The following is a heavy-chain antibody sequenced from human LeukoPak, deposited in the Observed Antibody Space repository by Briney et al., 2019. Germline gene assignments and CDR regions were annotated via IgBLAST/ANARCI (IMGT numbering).Heavy chain of an antibody. J-gene: IGHJ4*02. Sequence: PSETLSLTCTVSGGSISSSSYYWGWIRQPPGKGLEWIRSIYYSGSTYYNPSLKSRVTISVDTSKNQFSLKLSSVTAADTAVYYCARLHASGWTYYFDYWGQGTLVTVSS. V-gene: IGHV4-39*01. CDR3: ARLHASGWTYYFDY. CDR2: IYYSGST. CDR1: GGSISSSSYY. D-gene: IGHD6-19*01.